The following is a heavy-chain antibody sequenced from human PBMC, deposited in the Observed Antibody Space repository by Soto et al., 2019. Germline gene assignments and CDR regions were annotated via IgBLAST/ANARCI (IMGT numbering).Heavy chain of an antibody. J-gene: IGHJ5*01. CDR3: AISPTKYYDFWSGYPPLNCFDS. Sequence: SVKVSCKASGGTFSSYAISWVRQAPGQGLEWMGGIIPIFGTANYAQKFQGRVTITADKSTSTAYMELSSLRSEDTAVYYCAISPTKYYDFWSGYPPLNCFDSWCQGILVTVSA. D-gene: IGHD3-3*01. CDR1: GGTFSSYA. CDR2: IIPIFGTA. V-gene: IGHV1-69*06.